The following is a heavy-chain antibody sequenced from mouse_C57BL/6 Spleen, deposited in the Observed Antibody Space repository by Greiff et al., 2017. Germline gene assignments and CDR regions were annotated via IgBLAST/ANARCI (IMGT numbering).Heavy chain of an antibody. J-gene: IGHJ2*01. CDR1: GYTFTSYW. CDR3: ARSNYGSSLFDY. V-gene: IGHV1-64*01. D-gene: IGHD1-1*01. Sequence: QVQLQQPGAELVKPGASVKLSCKASGYTFTSYWMHWVKQRPGQGLEWIGMIHPNSGSTNYNEKFKSKATLTVDKSSSTAYMQLSSLTSEDSAVYYCARSNYGSSLFDYWGQDTTLTVSS. CDR2: IHPNSGST.